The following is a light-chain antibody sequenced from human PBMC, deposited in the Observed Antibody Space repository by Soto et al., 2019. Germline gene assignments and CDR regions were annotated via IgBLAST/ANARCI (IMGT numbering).Light chain of an antibody. V-gene: IGKV3-11*01. CDR1: QSVSSA. Sequence: EIVLTRSPATLSLSPGERATLSCRASQSVSSALAWYLQKPGQAPRLLIYDTSTRAAGIPVRFSGSGSGTDFTLTISSLEPEDFAVYYCQQRSNWPAMITFGQGTRLEIK. CDR2: DTS. J-gene: IGKJ5*01. CDR3: QQRSNWPAMIT.